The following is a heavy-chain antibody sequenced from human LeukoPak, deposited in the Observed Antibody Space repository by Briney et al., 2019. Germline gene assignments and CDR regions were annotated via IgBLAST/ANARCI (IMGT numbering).Heavy chain of an antibody. J-gene: IGHJ4*02. Sequence: GGSLRLSCAASGFTSSSYSLSWVRQAPGKGLEWVSYISSSSSPKYYADSVKGRFTISRDNAKNSLYLQMNSLRAEDTAIYYCARITGTIDCSSATCPADYWGQGTLVTVSS. V-gene: IGHV3-48*01. D-gene: IGHD2-2*01. CDR3: ARITGTIDCSSATCPADY. CDR1: GFTSSSYS. CDR2: ISSSSSPK.